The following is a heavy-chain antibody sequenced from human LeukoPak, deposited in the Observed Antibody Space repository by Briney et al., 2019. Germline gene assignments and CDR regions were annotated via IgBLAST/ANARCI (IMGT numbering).Heavy chain of an antibody. J-gene: IGHJ4*02. D-gene: IGHD3-22*01. CDR3: ARVFTMIVVDRTYYFDY. CDR2: IKQDGSEK. Sequence: GGSLRLSCAASGFTFSSYWMSWVRQAPGKGLEWVANIKQDGSEKYYVDSVKGRFTISRDNAKNSLYLQMNSLRAEDTAVYYCARVFTMIVVDRTYYFDYWGQGTPVTVSS. CDR1: GFTFSSYW. V-gene: IGHV3-7*01.